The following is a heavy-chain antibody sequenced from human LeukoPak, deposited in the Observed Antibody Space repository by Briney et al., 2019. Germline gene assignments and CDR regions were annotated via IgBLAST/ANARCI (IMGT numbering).Heavy chain of an antibody. Sequence: SETLSLTCAVYGGSFWGYRWGWVRPSPGKGLEWIGEINDSETTNYNPSLKSRVTISVDTSKNQSSLKLNFVTAADMAVYYCARIYGDYIVYWGQGTLVTVSS. CDR3: ARIYGDYIVY. V-gene: IGHV4-34*01. J-gene: IGHJ4*02. CDR2: INDSETT. D-gene: IGHD4-17*01. CDR1: GGSFWGYR.